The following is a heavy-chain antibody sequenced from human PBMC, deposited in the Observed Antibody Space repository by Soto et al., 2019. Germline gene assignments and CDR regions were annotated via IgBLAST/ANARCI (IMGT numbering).Heavy chain of an antibody. Sequence: PGGSLRLSCAASGFTFDDYGMSWVRQAPGKGLEWVSGINWNGGSTGYADSVKGRFTISRDNAKNSLYLQMNSLRAEDTALYHCARSGYDGDYYQFDYWGQGTLVTVSS. CDR3: ARSGYDGDYYQFDY. CDR1: GFTFDDYG. J-gene: IGHJ4*02. V-gene: IGHV3-20*01. D-gene: IGHD4-17*01. CDR2: INWNGGST.